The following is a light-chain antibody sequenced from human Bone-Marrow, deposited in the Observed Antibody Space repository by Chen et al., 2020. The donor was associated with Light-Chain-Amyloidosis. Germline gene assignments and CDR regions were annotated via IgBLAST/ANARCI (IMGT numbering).Light chain of an antibody. CDR3: TSYTSSGTLYV. CDR1: SSDVGGYNY. J-gene: IGLJ1*01. CDR2: NVS. V-gene: IGLV2-14*03. Sequence: QSALTQPVSVSGPPGKSIATSCTGTSSDVGGYNYVSWYQQHPGKAPKLIIYNVSYRPSGVSNRFSGSKSDNTASLTISGLQAEDEADYYCTSYTSSGTLYVFGTGTKVTVL.